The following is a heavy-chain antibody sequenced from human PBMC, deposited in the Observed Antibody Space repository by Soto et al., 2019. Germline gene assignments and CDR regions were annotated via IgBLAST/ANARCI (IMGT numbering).Heavy chain of an antibody. J-gene: IGHJ4*02. Sequence: GGSLRLSCAASGFTFSSYAMSWVRQAPGKGLEWVSAISGSGGSTYYADSVKGRFTISRDNSKNTLYLQMNSLRAEGTAVYYCAKEAYYDSSGYYYPPSSYFDYWGQGTLVTVSS. V-gene: IGHV3-23*01. CDR3: AKEAYYDSSGYYYPPSSYFDY. CDR2: ISGSGGST. D-gene: IGHD3-22*01. CDR1: GFTFSSYA.